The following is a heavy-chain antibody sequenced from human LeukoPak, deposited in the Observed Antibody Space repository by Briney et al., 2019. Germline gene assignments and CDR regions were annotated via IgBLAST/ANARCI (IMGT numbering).Heavy chain of an antibody. CDR3: ARHSSSYYVWIFDY. CDR1: GGSISTSSYY. V-gene: IGHV4-39*01. J-gene: IGHJ4*02. D-gene: IGHD6-13*01. Sequence: PSDTLSLTCTVSGGSISTSSYYWGWIRQPPGKGLEWIGTISYSGSTYYNPSLKSRVTISSDTSKNQFSLRLSSVTAADTAIYYCARHSSSYYVWIFDYWGQGTLVTVSS. CDR2: ISYSGST.